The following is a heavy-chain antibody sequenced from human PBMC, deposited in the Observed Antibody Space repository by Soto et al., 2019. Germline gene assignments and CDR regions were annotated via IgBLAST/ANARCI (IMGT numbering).Heavy chain of an antibody. V-gene: IGHV3-73*01. D-gene: IGHD2-15*01. CDR3: TSHPLGYCRGGSCYSPALDI. Sequence: PGGSLRLSCAASGFTFSGSAMHWVRQASGKGPERVGRIRSKANNYATAYAASVKGRFTISRDDSNNAAYLQMNSLKTEDSAVYYCTSHPLGYCRGGSCYSPALDIWDQGTMFTVSS. CDR1: GFTFSGSA. J-gene: IGHJ3*02. CDR2: IRSKANNYAT.